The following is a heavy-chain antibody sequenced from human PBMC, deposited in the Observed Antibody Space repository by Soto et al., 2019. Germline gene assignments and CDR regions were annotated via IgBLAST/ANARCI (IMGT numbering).Heavy chain of an antibody. Sequence: GESLKISCQASGYSFSNFWIAWVRQMPGEGLEWLGIIYPDDSDTRYSPSFLGQVTISADKSIKTTYLQWSSLKASDTAIYFCASSVLVTSTMNYFDLWGQGTLVTVSS. CDR1: GYSFSNFW. V-gene: IGHV5-51*01. D-gene: IGHD2-8*02. CDR2: IYPDDSDT. J-gene: IGHJ4*02. CDR3: ASSVLVTSTMNYFDL.